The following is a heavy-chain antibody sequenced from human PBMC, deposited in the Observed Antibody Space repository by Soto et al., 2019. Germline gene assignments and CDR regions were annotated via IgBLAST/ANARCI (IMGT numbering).Heavy chain of an antibody. CDR1: GFTFNIYA. V-gene: IGHV3-23*01. Sequence: EVQLLESGGGLVQSGGSLRLSCAASGFTFNIYAMSWVRQAPGKGLEWVSGISADGGSTDYAHSVKGRFSVSRDNSRNTLYLQMNSLRDEDTAVYYCAKRNWEGCTGIECSLYDHWGLGALVTVSS. CDR3: AKRNWEGCTGIECSLYDH. D-gene: IGHD2-8*02. J-gene: IGHJ5*02. CDR2: ISADGGST.